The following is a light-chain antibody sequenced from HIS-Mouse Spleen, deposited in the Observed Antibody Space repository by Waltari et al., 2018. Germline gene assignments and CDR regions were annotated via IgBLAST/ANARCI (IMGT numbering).Light chain of an antibody. Sequence: SYVLTQPPSVSVAPGKTARITCGGNNIGSKSVHWYQQKPGQAPVLVVYDDSDRHSGIPERFSGSNSGNTATRTISRVEAGDEADYYCQVWDSSSDHPVVFGGGTKLTVL. V-gene: IGLV3-21*03. CDR1: NIGSKS. CDR2: DDS. J-gene: IGLJ2*01. CDR3: QVWDSSSDHPVV.